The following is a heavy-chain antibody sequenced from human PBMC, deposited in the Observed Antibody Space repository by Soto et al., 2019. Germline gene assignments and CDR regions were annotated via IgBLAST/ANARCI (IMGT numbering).Heavy chain of an antibody. Sequence: EVQLVESGGGLVKPGGSLRLSCAASGFTFSSYSMNWVRQAPVKGLEWVSSISSSSSYIYYADSVKGRFTISRDNAKNSLYLQMNSLRAEDTAVYYCARGGQWLTFDPWGQGTLVTVSS. CDR3: ARGGQWLTFDP. D-gene: IGHD6-19*01. V-gene: IGHV3-21*01. CDR1: GFTFSSYS. CDR2: ISSSSSYI. J-gene: IGHJ5*02.